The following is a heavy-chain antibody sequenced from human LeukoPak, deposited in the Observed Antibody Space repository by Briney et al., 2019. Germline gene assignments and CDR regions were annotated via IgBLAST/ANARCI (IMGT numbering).Heavy chain of an antibody. V-gene: IGHV3-9*01. Sequence: GGSLRLSCAASGFTFDDYAMHWVRQAPGKGLEWVSGISWNTGNIGYADSVEGRFTISRDNAKNSLYLQMNSLRAEDTAFYYCAKDMSPYDSSGFDYWGQGTLVTVSS. CDR1: GFTFDDYA. CDR2: ISWNTGNI. J-gene: IGHJ4*02. D-gene: IGHD3-22*01. CDR3: AKDMSPYDSSGFDY.